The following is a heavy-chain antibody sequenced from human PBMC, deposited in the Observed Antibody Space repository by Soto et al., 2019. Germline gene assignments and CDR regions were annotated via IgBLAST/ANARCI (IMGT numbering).Heavy chain of an antibody. V-gene: IGHV4-39*07. Sequence: PSETLSLTCTVSGGSIGGSNYFWGWIRQSPGTGLEWLGTIYSSGSTYYNPSLKSRITMSLDTSKNQFSLNLGSVTAADMAVYYCARGGSHSAYNFAIGIQLWSFDRWGQGLPVTVSS. CDR2: IYSSGST. D-gene: IGHD1-1*01. J-gene: IGHJ5*02. CDR1: GGSIGGSNYF. CDR3: ARGGSHSAYNFAIGIQLWSFDR.